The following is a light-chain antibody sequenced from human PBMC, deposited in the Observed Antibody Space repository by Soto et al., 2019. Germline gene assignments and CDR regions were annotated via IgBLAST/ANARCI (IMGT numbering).Light chain of an antibody. CDR2: EVS. CDR3: SSYTRGATVI. CDR1: SSDVGGYNF. J-gene: IGLJ2*01. Sequence: QSALTQPASVSGSPGQSITISCTGTSSDVGGYNFVSWYQQHPGKAPKLMIYEVSNRPSGVSNRFSGSKSGNTASLTISGLRAEDEADYYCSSYTRGATVIFGGGTKLTVL. V-gene: IGLV2-14*01.